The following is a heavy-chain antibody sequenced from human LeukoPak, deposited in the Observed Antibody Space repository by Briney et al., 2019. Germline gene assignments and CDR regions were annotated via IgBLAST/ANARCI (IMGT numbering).Heavy chain of an antibody. CDR2: INHSGST. CDR1: GGSFSGYY. CDR3: ARGAAGRYYYYYGMDV. J-gene: IGHJ6*04. D-gene: IGHD6-13*01. Sequence: SETLSLTCAVYGGSFSGYYWSWIRQPPGKGLEWIGEINHSGSTNYNPSLKSRVTISVDTSKNQFSLKLSSVTAADTAVYYCARGAAGRYYYYYGMDVWGKGTTVTVSS. V-gene: IGHV4-34*01.